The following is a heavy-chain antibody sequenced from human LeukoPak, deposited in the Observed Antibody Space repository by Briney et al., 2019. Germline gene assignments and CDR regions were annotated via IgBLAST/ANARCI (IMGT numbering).Heavy chain of an antibody. J-gene: IGHJ4*02. Sequence: ASVKVSCKASGYTFTSYYIHWVRQAPGQGLEWMGIINPSGGSTTYAQKFQGRVAMTRDTSTSRVYMGVSSLRSEDTAAYYCARTYSSSDEFDYWGQGTLVTVSS. CDR2: INPSGGST. CDR3: ARTYSSSDEFDY. V-gene: IGHV1-46*01. D-gene: IGHD6-13*01. CDR1: GYTFTSYY.